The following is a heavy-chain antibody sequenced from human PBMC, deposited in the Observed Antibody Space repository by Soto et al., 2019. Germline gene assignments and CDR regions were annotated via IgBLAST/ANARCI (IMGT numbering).Heavy chain of an antibody. CDR1: GFTFGSYA. Sequence: EVQLLESGGGLVQPGGSLRLSCAASGFTFGSYAMSWVRQAPGKGLEWVSAISGSGGSTYYADSVKGRFTISRDNSKNTLYLQMNSLRAEDTAVYYCAKRDSYGFSYFDYWGQGTLVTVSS. CDR3: AKRDSYGFSYFDY. J-gene: IGHJ4*02. CDR2: ISGSGGST. D-gene: IGHD5-18*01. V-gene: IGHV3-23*01.